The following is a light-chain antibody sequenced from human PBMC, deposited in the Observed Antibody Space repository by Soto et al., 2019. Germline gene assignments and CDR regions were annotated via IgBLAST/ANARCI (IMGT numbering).Light chain of an antibody. CDR2: GAS. CDR3: QQYNNWLSIT. CDR1: QSVSSN. Sequence: EIVIPQSPATLSVSPGERATLSCRASQSVSSNLAWYQQKPGQAPRLLIYGASTRATGIPARFSGSGSGTEFTLTISSLQSEDFAVYYCQQYNNWLSITFGQGTRLEIK. J-gene: IGKJ5*01. V-gene: IGKV3-15*01.